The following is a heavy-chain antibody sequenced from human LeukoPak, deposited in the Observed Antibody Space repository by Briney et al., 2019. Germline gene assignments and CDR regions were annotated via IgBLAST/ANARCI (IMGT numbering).Heavy chain of an antibody. V-gene: IGHV3-30-3*01. CDR2: ISYAGSNK. J-gene: IGHJ4*02. CDR3: ASFDY. Sequence: GRSLRLSCAASGFTFSSYVMHWVRQAPGKGLEWVAVISYAGSNKYYADSVKGRFTISRDNSKNTMYLQMNSLRAEDTAVYYCASFDYWGQGTLVTVSS. CDR1: GFTFSSYV.